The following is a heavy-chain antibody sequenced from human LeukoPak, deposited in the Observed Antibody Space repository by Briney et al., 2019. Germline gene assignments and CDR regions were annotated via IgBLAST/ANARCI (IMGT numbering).Heavy chain of an antibody. V-gene: IGHV3-23*01. J-gene: IGHJ4*02. D-gene: IGHD3-16*01. CDR1: GFTFHNYA. CDR3: AKQPLLNGY. CDR2: ITGSGANT. Sequence: GGSLRLSCAASGFTFHNYAMSWVRQAPGKGLEWVSTITGSGANTYYADSVKGRFTISRDNSKNTVYLQMNTLRAEDAAVYYCAKQPLLNGYWSQGILVTVSS.